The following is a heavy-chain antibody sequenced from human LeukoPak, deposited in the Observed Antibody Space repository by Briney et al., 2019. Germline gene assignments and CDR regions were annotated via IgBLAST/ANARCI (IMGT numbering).Heavy chain of an antibody. Sequence: SETLSLTCTVSGGSISSYYWSWIRQPPGKGLEWIGYVYYSGSAHYNPSLKSRVTISVDTSKNQFSLKVSSVTAADTAIYYCAGGTYYSFDYWGQGTLVTVSS. CDR2: VYYSGSA. J-gene: IGHJ4*02. CDR1: GGSISSYY. D-gene: IGHD1-26*01. V-gene: IGHV4-59*01. CDR3: AGGTYYSFDY.